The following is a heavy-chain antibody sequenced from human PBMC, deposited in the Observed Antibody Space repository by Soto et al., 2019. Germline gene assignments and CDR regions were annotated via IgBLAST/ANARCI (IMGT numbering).Heavy chain of an antibody. CDR2: VYYSGTT. CDR1: GGSISSSSYY. V-gene: IGHV4-39*01. J-gene: IGHJ3*02. CDR3: ARRPMIGPVAENAFDI. Sequence: QLVLQESAPGPLKSSETLSLTCSVSGGSISSSSYYWNWILQSPGKGLEWIGSVYYSGTTYYNPSLKGRVTISVDTSNQFSLRLRSVTAADTAYYFCARRPMIGPVAENAFDIWGQGTRVTVSS. D-gene: IGHD6-19*01.